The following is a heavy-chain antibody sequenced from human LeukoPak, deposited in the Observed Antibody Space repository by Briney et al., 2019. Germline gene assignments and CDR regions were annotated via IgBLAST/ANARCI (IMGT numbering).Heavy chain of an antibody. CDR2: ISYGGDNT. V-gene: IGHV3-23*01. CDR1: GFTFTDYA. Sequence: PGRSLRLSCAASGFTFTDYAMNWVRQAPGKGLEWVSGISYGGDNTYYADSVKGRFTISRDNPRNTLNLALNSLRAEDTAVYYCAKDPHPYGDSVGGYHFDYWGQGTLVTVSS. D-gene: IGHD4-17*01. J-gene: IGHJ4*02. CDR3: AKDPHPYGDSVGGYHFDY.